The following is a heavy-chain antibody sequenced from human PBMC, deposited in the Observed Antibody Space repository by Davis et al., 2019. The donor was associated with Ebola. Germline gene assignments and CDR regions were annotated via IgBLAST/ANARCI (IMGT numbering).Heavy chain of an antibody. Sequence: GESLKISCAASGFTVNSYWMSWVRRAPGKGLEWVANIKEDGTERDYGHSVKGRFTISSDDATNSLYLQMNNLRAEDTAVYYCARDVYWGQGILVTVSS. CDR3: ARDVY. CDR1: GFTVNSYW. J-gene: IGHJ4*02. CDR2: IKEDGTER. V-gene: IGHV3-7*01.